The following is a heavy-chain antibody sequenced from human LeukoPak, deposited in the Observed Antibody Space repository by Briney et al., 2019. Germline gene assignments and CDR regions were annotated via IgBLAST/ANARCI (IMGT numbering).Heavy chain of an antibody. Sequence: GGSLRLSCAASGFTFSGSAMHWVRQASGKGLEWVGRIRSKANSCATAYAASVKGRFTISRDDSKNTAYLQMNSLKTEDTAVYYCTRDPYCSSTSCFHDAFDIWGQGTMVTVSS. V-gene: IGHV3-73*01. CDR2: IRSKANSCAT. CDR1: GFTFSGSA. CDR3: TRDPYCSSTSCFHDAFDI. J-gene: IGHJ3*02. D-gene: IGHD2-2*01.